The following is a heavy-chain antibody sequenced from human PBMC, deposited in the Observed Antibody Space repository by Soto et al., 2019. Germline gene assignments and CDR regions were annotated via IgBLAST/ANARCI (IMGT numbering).Heavy chain of an antibody. Sequence: QLQLQESGPGLVKPSETLSLTCTVSGVSITSKNYYWGLIRQPPGKGLEWIGTTYYSGSAYFHPPPKSRVTISVVSSRNQFSLKLGSLTAAYTAVYSCARLTGATSMISDYNYYVDVWGTGTTVTVSS. CDR3: ARLTGATSMISDYNYYVDV. CDR1: GVSITSKNYY. D-gene: IGHD3-22*01. CDR2: TYYSGSA. V-gene: IGHV4-39*01. J-gene: IGHJ6*03.